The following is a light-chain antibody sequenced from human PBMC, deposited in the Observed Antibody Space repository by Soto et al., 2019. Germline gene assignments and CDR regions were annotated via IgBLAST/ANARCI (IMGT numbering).Light chain of an antibody. J-gene: IGKJ1*01. Sequence: DIQMTQSPSTLSANAGDRVTITCRASQSISSWLAWYQHKPGKAPKLLIYDASNLDSGVPSRFSGSGSGTEFSLTISNLQPDDCATYYCQQYENYWTFGQGTKVAIK. CDR3: QQYENYWT. CDR2: DAS. V-gene: IGKV1-5*01. CDR1: QSISSW.